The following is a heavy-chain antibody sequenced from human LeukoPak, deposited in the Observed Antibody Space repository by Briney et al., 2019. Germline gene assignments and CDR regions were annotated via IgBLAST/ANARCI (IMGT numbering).Heavy chain of an antibody. CDR1: GGSINSSSYY. J-gene: IGHJ4*02. D-gene: IGHD5-24*01. V-gene: IGHV4-39*01. CDR3: ARHRSKWLQSSSDY. Sequence: SETLSLTCTVSGGSINSSSYYWGWIRQPPGKGLEWIGSIFYSGNTYDNPSLKSRVTISVDTSKNQFSLKLNSVTAADTAVYYCARHRSKWLQSSSDYWGQGTLVTVSS. CDR2: IFYSGNT.